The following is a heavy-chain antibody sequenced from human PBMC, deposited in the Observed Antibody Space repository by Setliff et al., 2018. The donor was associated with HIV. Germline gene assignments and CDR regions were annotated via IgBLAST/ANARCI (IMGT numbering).Heavy chain of an antibody. CDR3: ARDPLCGGDCYSSYYGMDV. V-gene: IGHV4-59*11. J-gene: IGHJ6*02. CDR2: IYYSGST. D-gene: IGHD2-21*02. CDR1: GGSISSHY. Sequence: PSETLSLTCTVSGGSISSHYWSWIRQPPGKGLEWIGSIYYSGSTNYNPSLKSRVTISVDTSKNQFSLRLSSVTPADTALYYCARDPLCGGDCYSSYYGMDVWGQGTTVTVSS.